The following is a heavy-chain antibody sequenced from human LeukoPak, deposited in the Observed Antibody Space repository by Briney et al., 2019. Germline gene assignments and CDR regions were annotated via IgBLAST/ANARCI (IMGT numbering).Heavy chain of an antibody. V-gene: IGHV4-34*01. J-gene: IGHJ4*02. D-gene: IGHD5-18*01. CDR3: ARASGYSYGYTHY. CDR2: INHRGNT. CDR1: GGSFSGYY. Sequence: PSETLSLTCAVYGGSFSGYYWSWIRQPPGKGLGWIGEINHRGNTNYNPSLKSRVTLSVDTSKNQFSLKMTSVTAADTAVYYCARASGYSYGYTHYWGQGTLVTVSS.